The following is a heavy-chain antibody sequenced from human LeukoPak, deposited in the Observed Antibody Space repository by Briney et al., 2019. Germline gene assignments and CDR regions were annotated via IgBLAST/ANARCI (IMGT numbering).Heavy chain of an antibody. CDR3: AKVAVAGTFRYYYYYMDV. CDR2: ISSSSSYI. Sequence: PGGSLRLSCAASGFTFSSYSMNWVRQAPGKGLEWVSSISSSSSYIYYADSVKGRFTISRDNSKNTLYLQMDSLRAEDTAVYYCAKVAVAGTFRYYYYYMDVWGKGTTVTVSS. CDR1: GFTFSSYS. D-gene: IGHD6-19*01. J-gene: IGHJ6*03. V-gene: IGHV3-21*04.